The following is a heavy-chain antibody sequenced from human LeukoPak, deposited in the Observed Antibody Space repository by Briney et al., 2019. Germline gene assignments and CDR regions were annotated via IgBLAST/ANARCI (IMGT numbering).Heavy chain of an antibody. V-gene: IGHV3-48*01. J-gene: IGHJ4*02. CDR2: ISSSSSTI. Sequence: GGSLRLSCAASGFTFSSYSMNWVRQAPGKGLEWVSYISSSSSTIYYADSVKGRFTISRDNAKNSLYLQMNSLRAEDTAVYYCARDQSPDYYDSSGYFRYWGQGTLVTVSS. CDR3: ARDQSPDYYDSSGYFRY. D-gene: IGHD3-22*01. CDR1: GFTFSSYS.